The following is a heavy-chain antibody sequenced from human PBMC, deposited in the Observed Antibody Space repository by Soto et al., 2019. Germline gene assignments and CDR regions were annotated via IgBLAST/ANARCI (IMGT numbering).Heavy chain of an antibody. J-gene: IGHJ3*02. CDR2: INHSGST. D-gene: IGHD3-22*01. V-gene: IGHV4-34*01. Sequence: QVQLQQCGAGLLKPSETLSLTCAVYGGSFRGYYWSWIRQPPGKGLEWIGEINHSGSTNYNPSLKSRVTISVDKSKNQFSLKLSAVTAADTAVYYCAASSGYYSSDAFDIWGQGTMGTVSS. CDR3: AASSGYYSSDAFDI. CDR1: GGSFRGYY.